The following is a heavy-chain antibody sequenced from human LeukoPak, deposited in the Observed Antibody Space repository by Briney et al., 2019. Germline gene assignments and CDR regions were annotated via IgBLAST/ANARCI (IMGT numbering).Heavy chain of an antibody. CDR3: ARAITCYDILTGYPIGDYYMDV. CDR1: GYTFTSYD. CDR2: MNPNSGNT. J-gene: IGHJ6*03. D-gene: IGHD3-9*01. V-gene: IGHV1-8*01. Sequence: ASVKVSCKASGYTFTSYDINWVRQATGQGLEWMGWMNPNSGNTGYAQKFQGRVTMTRNTSIGTAYMELSSLRSEDTAVYYCARAITCYDILTGYPIGDYYMDVWGKGTTVTVSS.